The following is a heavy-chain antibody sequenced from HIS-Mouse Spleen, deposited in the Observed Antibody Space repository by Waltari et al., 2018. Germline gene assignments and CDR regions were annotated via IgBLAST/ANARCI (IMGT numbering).Heavy chain of an antibody. CDR1: GGSISSSSYY. J-gene: IGHJ2*01. CDR2: INYGGRT. V-gene: IGHV4-39*07. CDR3: AREIPYSSSWYDWYFDL. D-gene: IGHD6-13*01. Sequence: QLQLQESGPGLVKPSETLSLTCTVSGGSISSSSYYWGWIRQPPGTGLGWIGSINYGGRTYYNPSLKSRVTISVDTSKNQFSLKLGSVTAADTAMYYCAREIPYSSSWYDWYFDLWGRGTLVTVSS.